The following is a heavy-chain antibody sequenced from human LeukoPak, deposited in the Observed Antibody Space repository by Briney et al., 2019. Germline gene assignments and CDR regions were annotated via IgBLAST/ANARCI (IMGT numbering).Heavy chain of an antibody. CDR1: GVSISNGDYH. Sequence: SQTLSLTCAVSGVSISNGDYHWSWIRQPPGKGLEWIGYIYYSGSTYYNPSLKSRATISVDTSKNQFSLKLSSVTAADTAVYYCARGLRLSWSPTDYWGQGTLVTVSS. CDR3: ARGLRLSWSPTDY. V-gene: IGHV4-30-4*01. J-gene: IGHJ4*02. CDR2: IYYSGST.